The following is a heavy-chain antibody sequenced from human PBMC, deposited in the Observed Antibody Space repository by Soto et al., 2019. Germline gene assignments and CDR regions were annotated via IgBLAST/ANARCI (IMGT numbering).Heavy chain of an antibody. V-gene: IGHV3-30*18. Sequence: QVQLVESGGGVVQPGGSLRLSCTASGFTFTTFGIHWVRQAPGKGLEWVALISYDGHNKYYSDSVKARFTISSDNYKNTLSLQMNSLRAEDTAVYYCAKDLQAYGDYNYYYYGMDVWGQGTTVSVSS. CDR1: GFTFTTFG. D-gene: IGHD4-17*01. CDR3: AKDLQAYGDYNYYYYGMDV. J-gene: IGHJ6*02. CDR2: ISYDGHNK.